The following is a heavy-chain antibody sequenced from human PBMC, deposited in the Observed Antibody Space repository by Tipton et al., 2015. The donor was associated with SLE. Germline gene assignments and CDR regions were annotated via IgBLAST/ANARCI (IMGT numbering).Heavy chain of an antibody. V-gene: IGHV1-69*01. J-gene: IGHJ3*02. Sequence: QLVQSGAEVKKPGSSVKVSCKASGDTVSNYVITWVRQAPGQGLEWTGEIMPIFHTANYAQNFQGRVPITADESTSTAYMELSSLRSDDTAVYYCASRTEAWEQRALDIWGQGTMVTVSS. CDR3: ASRTEAWEQRALDI. D-gene: IGHD1-26*01. CDR2: IMPIFHTA. CDR1: GDTVSNYV.